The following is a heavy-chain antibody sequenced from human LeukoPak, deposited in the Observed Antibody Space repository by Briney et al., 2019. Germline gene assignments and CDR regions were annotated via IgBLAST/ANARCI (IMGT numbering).Heavy chain of an antibody. Sequence: PGGSLRLSCAASGFTFSSYWMSWVRQAPGKGLEWVANIKQDGSEKYYVDSVKGRFTISRDNAKNSLYLQMNSLRAEDTAVYYCAQKYYYDSFNYWGQGTLVTVSS. CDR3: AQKYYYDSFNY. D-gene: IGHD3-22*01. CDR1: GFTFSSYW. CDR2: IKQDGSEK. J-gene: IGHJ4*02. V-gene: IGHV3-7*01.